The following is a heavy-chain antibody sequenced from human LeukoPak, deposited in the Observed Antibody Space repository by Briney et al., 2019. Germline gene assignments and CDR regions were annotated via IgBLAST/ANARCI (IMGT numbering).Heavy chain of an antibody. CDR3: ARAAGVAVAPVDY. D-gene: IGHD6-19*01. CDR1: CYTFTSYG. CDR2: ISAYNGNT. J-gene: IGHJ4*02. V-gene: IGHV1-18*01. Sequence: ASVKVSCKASCYTFTSYGVSWVRQAPGQGLEWMGWISAYNGNTNYAEKLQGRVTMTTDTSTNTAYMELRSLRSDDTAVYYCARAAGVAVAPVDYWGQGTLVTVSS.